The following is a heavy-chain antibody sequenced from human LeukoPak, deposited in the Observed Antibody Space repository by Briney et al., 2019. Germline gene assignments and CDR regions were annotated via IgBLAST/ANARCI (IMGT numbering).Heavy chain of an antibody. CDR3: ARHWPGYCSSTSCYTEGLDY. CDR2: IYYSGST. V-gene: IGHV4-39*01. CDR1: GGSISSSSYY. J-gene: IGHJ4*02. Sequence: SETLSLTCTVSGGSISSSSYYWGWIRQPPGKGLEWIGSIYYSGSTYYNPSLKSRVTISVDTSKNQFSLKLSSVAAADTAVYYCARHWPGYCSSTSCYTEGLDYWGQGTLVTVSS. D-gene: IGHD2-2*02.